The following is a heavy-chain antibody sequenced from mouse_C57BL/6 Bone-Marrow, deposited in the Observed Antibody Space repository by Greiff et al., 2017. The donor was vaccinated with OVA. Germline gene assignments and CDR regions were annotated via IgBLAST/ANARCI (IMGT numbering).Heavy chain of an antibody. CDR2: IRNKANNHAT. CDR3: TRRDSSGFDY. Sequence: DVMLVESGGGLVQPGGSMKLSCAASGFTFSDAWMDWVRQSPEKGLEWVAEIRNKANNHATYYAESAKGRFTISRDDSKSSVYLQMNSLRAEDTGIYYCTRRDSSGFDYWGQGTTLTVSS. CDR1: GFTFSDAW. J-gene: IGHJ2*01. D-gene: IGHD3-2*02. V-gene: IGHV6-6*01.